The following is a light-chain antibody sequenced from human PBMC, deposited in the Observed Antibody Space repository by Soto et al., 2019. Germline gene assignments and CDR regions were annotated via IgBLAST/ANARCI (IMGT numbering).Light chain of an antibody. V-gene: IGKV3-15*01. J-gene: IGKJ1*01. CDR3: QQYNNWPRT. CDR2: GAS. CDR1: QSVNSSY. Sequence: SPGPLSLSPGERVTLSCRASQSVNSSYLAWYQHKPGQAPRLLIYGASTRATGIPARFSGSGSGTEFTLTISSLQSEDFAVYYCQQYNNWPRTFGQGTKVDIK.